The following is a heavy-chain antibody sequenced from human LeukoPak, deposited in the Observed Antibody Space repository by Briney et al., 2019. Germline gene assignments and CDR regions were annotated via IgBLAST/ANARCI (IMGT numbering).Heavy chain of an antibody. CDR1: GGSVSSGSYY. J-gene: IGHJ6*02. Sequence: PSETLSLTCTVSGGSVSSGSYYWSWIRQPPGKGLEWIGYIYYSGSTNYNPSLKSRVTISVDTSKNQFSLKLSSVTAADTAVYYCASAYRGGDCYGYYYYYGMDVWGQGTTVTVSS. CDR3: ASAYRGGDCYGYYYYYGMDV. D-gene: IGHD2-21*02. V-gene: IGHV4-61*01. CDR2: IYYSGST.